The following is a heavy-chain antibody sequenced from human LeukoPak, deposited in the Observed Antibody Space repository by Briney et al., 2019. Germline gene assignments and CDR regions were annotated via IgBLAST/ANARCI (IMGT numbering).Heavy chain of an antibody. CDR1: GGSISSSNYY. Sequence: PSETLSLTCTVSGGSISSSNYYWGWIRQPPGKGLEWIGYIFNSGSTYYNPSLKSRVTMSVDMSTRQISLKLSSVTAADTAVYYCARAVGGDGSGSLWGPGTLVTVSS. CDR2: IFNSGST. J-gene: IGHJ4*02. D-gene: IGHD3-10*01. V-gene: IGHV4-39*07. CDR3: ARAVGGDGSGSL.